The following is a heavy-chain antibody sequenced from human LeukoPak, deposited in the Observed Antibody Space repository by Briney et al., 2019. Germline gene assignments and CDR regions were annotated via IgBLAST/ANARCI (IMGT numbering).Heavy chain of an antibody. CDR1: GVTFSSYA. D-gene: IGHD3-22*01. J-gene: IGHJ4*02. Sequence: GGSLRLSCAASGVTFSSYAMHWVRQAPGKGLEWVAVISYGGNNKYYADSVNGRFTISRDNSKNTLYLQMNSLRAEDPAVYYCARESYDSSGYYGVWYFDSWGKGTLVTVSS. V-gene: IGHV3-30*04. CDR2: ISYGGNNK. CDR3: ARESYDSSGYYGVWYFDS.